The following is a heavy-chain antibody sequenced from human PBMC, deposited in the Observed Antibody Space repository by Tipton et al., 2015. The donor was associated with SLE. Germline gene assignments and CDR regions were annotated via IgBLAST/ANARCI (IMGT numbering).Heavy chain of an antibody. D-gene: IGHD6-19*01. Sequence: TLSLTCTVSGGSISSSSYYWGWIRQPPGKGLGWVGGIYYSGRTYYNPSLKSRVTIAVDTSKNQFSLKLSSVTAAATAVYYCARVTAVAGSFDYWGRGTLVTVSS. V-gene: IGHV4-39*07. J-gene: IGHJ4*02. CDR3: ARVTAVAGSFDY. CDR1: GGSISSSSYY. CDR2: IYYSGRT.